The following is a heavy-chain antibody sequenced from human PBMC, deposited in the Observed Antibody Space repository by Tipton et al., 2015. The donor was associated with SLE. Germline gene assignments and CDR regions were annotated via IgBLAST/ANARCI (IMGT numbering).Heavy chain of an antibody. V-gene: IGHV3-48*03. CDR1: GFTFSSYE. CDR3: ARDGRGQWLSTDAFDI. CDR2: ISSSGNTI. D-gene: IGHD6-19*01. Sequence: GSLRLSCAVSGFTFSSYEMSWVRQAPGKGLEWVSYISSSGNTIYYADSVKGRFTISRDNAKNSLYLQMNSLRAEDTAVYYCARDGRGQWLSTDAFDIWGQGTMVTVS. J-gene: IGHJ3*02.